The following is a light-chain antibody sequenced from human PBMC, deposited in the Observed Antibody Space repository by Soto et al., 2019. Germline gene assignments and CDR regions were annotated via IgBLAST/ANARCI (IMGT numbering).Light chain of an antibody. CDR1: QGISRW. CDR3: QQANSFPT. V-gene: IGKV1-12*01. CDR2: AAS. J-gene: IGKJ5*01. Sequence: DIQMTQSPSSVSASVGDRVTITCRASQGISRWLAWYQQKPGKAPKRLIYAASSLQSGVPSKFQGSGSGTDFTPNNKSLQPEDFATYHCQQANSFPTFGQGTRLEIK.